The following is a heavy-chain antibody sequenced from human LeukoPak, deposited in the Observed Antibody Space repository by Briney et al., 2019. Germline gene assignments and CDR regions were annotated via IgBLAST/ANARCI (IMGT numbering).Heavy chain of an antibody. V-gene: IGHV4-59*01. CDR2: IYYSGST. D-gene: IGHD3-9*01. J-gene: IGHJ4*02. CDR1: GGSISSYY. CDR3: AGILTGYLVY. Sequence: SETLSLTCTVSGGSISSYYWSWIRQPPGKGLEWIGYIYYSGSTNYTPSLKSRVTISVDTSKNQFSLKLSSVTAADTAVYYCAGILTGYLVYWGQGTLVTVSS.